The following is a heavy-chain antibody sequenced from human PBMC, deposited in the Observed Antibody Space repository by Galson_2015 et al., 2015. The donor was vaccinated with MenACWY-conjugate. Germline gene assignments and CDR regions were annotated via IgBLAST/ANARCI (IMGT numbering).Heavy chain of an antibody. Sequence: ETLSLPCTVSGGSSSRYYWSWIRHPPGTGLEWIGYIYYSGSTNYSPSFKSRITISVDMSRNQFSLRLSSLTAADTAVYYCARGALDYFDYWGQGILVTVSS. V-gene: IGHV4-59*01. CDR1: GGSSSRYY. CDR3: ARGALDYFDY. J-gene: IGHJ4*02. CDR2: IYYSGST. D-gene: IGHD1-26*01.